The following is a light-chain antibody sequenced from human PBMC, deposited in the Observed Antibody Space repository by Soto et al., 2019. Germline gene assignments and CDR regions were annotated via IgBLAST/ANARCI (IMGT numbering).Light chain of an antibody. V-gene: IGKV3-11*01. Sequence: EIVLTQSPATLSLSPCERATLSWRASQSVSSYLAWYQQKPGQAPRLLIYDASNRATGIPARFSGSGSGTDFTLTISSLEPEDFAVYYCQQRSNWPPTFGGGTKVDIK. J-gene: IGKJ4*01. CDR2: DAS. CDR3: QQRSNWPPT. CDR1: QSVSSY.